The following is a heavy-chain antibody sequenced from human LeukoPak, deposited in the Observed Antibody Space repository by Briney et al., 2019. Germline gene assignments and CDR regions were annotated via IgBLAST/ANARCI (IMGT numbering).Heavy chain of an antibody. CDR2: ISGSGGST. V-gene: IGHV3-23*01. J-gene: IGHJ4*02. Sequence: GGSLRLSCAASGFTFGSYAMSWVRQAPGKGLEWVSAISGSGGSTYYADSVKGRFTISRDNSKNTLYLQMNSLRAEDTAVYYCAKEWSEKNYYGSGSSDYWGQGTLVTVSS. CDR1: GFTFGSYA. D-gene: IGHD3-10*01. CDR3: AKEWSEKNYYGSGSSDY.